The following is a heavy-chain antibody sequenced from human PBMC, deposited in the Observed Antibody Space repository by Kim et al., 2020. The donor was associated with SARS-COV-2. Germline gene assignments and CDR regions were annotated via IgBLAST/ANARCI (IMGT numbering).Heavy chain of an antibody. CDR2: IRCAGTIT. CDR3: VRENYWAFDI. Sequence: GGSLRLSCATSGFTLSRYSMHWVRQAPGKGLEWVADIRCAGTITKHADSVRGRFTISRDNSKNTLFLQMNGLRAEDTAVYYCVRENYWAFDIWGQGTMVTVSS. D-gene: IGHD2-15*01. CDR1: GFTLSRYS. V-gene: IGHV3-48*04. J-gene: IGHJ3*02.